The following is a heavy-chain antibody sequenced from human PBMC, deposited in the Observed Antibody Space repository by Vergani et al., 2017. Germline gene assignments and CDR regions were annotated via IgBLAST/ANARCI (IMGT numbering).Heavy chain of an antibody. D-gene: IGHD3-10*01. V-gene: IGHV3-30*01. Sequence: QVQLVESGGGVVQPGRSLRLSCAASGFTFSSYAMHWVRQAPGKGLEWVAVISYDGSNKYYADSVKGRFTISTDNSKNTLYLQMNSLRAEDTAVYYCASRGSGSYYAGFDYWGQGTLVTVSS. CDR2: ISYDGSNK. J-gene: IGHJ4*02. CDR1: GFTFSSYA. CDR3: ASRGSGSYYAGFDY.